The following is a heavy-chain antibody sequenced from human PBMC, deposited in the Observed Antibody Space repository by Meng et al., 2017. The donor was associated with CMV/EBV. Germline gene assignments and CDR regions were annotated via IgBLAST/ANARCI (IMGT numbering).Heavy chain of an antibody. Sequence: GGSLRLSCAASGFTFSSYEMNWVRQAPGKGLEWVSYISSSGSTIYYADSVKGRFTISRDNAKNSLYLQMNSLRAEDTAVYHCARDGSSYGMDVWGQGTTVTVSS. J-gene: IGHJ6*02. V-gene: IGHV3-48*03. CDR1: GFTFSSYE. CDR2: ISSSGSTI. CDR3: ARDGSSYGMDV.